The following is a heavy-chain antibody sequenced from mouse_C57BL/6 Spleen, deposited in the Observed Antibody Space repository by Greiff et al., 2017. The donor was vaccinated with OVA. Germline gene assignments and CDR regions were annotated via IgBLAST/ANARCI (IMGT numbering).Heavy chain of an antibody. CDR1: GFTFSSYA. D-gene: IGHD2-5*01. Sequence: EVMLVESGEGLVKPGGSLKLSCAASGFTFSSYAMSWVRQTPEKRLEWVAYISSGGDYIYYADNVKGRFTISRDNARNTMYLQMSSLKSEDTAMYYCTRDRSNCPAYWGQGTLVTVSA. CDR3: TRDRSNCPAY. J-gene: IGHJ3*01. CDR2: ISSGGDYI. V-gene: IGHV5-9-1*02.